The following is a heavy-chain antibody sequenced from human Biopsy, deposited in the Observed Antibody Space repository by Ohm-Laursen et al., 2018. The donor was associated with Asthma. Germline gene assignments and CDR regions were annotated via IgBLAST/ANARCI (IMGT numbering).Heavy chain of an antibody. CDR1: GDAMSTSGSY. Sequence: ETLSLTCIVSGDAMSTSGSYWGWIRQSPGKGLEWIGSIYYSGRTYYNPSLESRVTISADTSKNHFSLKVTSVTAADTAVYYCARAVSSSSYWYFDLWAVATWSLSPQ. CDR3: ARAVSSSSYWYFDL. J-gene: IGHJ2*01. D-gene: IGHD6-6*01. V-gene: IGHV4-39*02. CDR2: IYYSGRT.